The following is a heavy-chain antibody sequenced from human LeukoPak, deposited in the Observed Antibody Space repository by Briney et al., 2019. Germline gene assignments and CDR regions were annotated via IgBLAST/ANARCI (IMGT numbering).Heavy chain of an antibody. J-gene: IGHJ6*03. CDR2: IYYSGST. CDR1: GGSISSSSYY. CDR3: ARSSEGRYYYDSSGFSYYYYYMDV. D-gene: IGHD3-22*01. V-gene: IGHV4-61*05. Sequence: SETLSLTCTVSGGSISSSSYYWGWIRQPPGKGLEWIGYIYYSGSTYYNPSLRSRVTISVDTSKNQFSLKLSSVTAADTAVYYCARSSEGRYYYDSSGFSYYYYYMDVWGKGTTVTISS.